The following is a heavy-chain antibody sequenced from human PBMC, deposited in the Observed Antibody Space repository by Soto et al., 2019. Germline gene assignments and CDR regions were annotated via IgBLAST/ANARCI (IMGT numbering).Heavy chain of an antibody. V-gene: IGHV1-69*12. J-gene: IGHJ5*02. CDR3: AGLGVPAAMADHNWFDP. CDR1: GGTFSSYA. D-gene: IGHD2-2*01. CDR2: IIPIFGTA. Sequence: QVQLVQSGAEVKKPGSSVKVSCKASGGTFSSYAISWVRQAPGQGLEWMGGIIPIFGTANYAQKFQGRVTLTADESTSTGYMERSSLRSEDTAVYYCAGLGVPAAMADHNWFDPWGQGTLVTVSS.